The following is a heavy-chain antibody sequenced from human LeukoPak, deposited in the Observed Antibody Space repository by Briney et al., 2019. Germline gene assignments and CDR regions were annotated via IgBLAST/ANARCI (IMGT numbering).Heavy chain of an antibody. V-gene: IGHV1-69*04. CDR3: AREGEIPSAGYYYGMDV. Sequence: SVKVTCKATGYTFTSYGLSWVRQAPGQGLEWMGRIIPILGIANYAQKFQGRVTITADKSTSTAYMELSSLRSEDTAVYYCAREGEIPSAGYYYGMDVWGQGTTVTVSS. D-gene: IGHD3-10*01. J-gene: IGHJ6*02. CDR2: IIPILGIA. CDR1: GYTFTSYG.